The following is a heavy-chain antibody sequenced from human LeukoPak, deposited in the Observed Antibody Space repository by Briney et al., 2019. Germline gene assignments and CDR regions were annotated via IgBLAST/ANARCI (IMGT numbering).Heavy chain of an antibody. CDR3: ARDGELGAALGGASYFWLDP. V-gene: IGHV1-18*04. D-gene: IGHD6-25*01. J-gene: IGHJ5*02. CDR2: ISGKDGRT. Sequence: ASVKVSCKASGYTFTSYGFNWVRQAPGHGLEWMGWISGKDGRTRYAQKFQGRGTMTIDTSTSTAYMALRSLTSDDTAVYYCARDGELGAALGGASYFWLDPWGQGTLVTVSS. CDR1: GYTFTSYG.